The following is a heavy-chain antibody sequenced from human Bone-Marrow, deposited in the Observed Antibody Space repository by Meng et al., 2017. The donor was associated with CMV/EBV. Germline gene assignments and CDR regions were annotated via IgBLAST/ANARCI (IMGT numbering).Heavy chain of an antibody. CDR3: ARDRGSSGYEGYYYYGMDV. CDR1: GGTFSSYA. Sequence: SVKVSCKASGGTFSSYAISWVRQAPGQGLEWMGGIIPIFGTANYAQKFQGRVTITTDESTSTAYMELSSLRSEDTAVHYCARDRGSSGYEGYYYYGMDVWGQGTTVTVSS. CDR2: IIPIFGTA. J-gene: IGHJ6*02. D-gene: IGHD5-12*01. V-gene: IGHV1-69*05.